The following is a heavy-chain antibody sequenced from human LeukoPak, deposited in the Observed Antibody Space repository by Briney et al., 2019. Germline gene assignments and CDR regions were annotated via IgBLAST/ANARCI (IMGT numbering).Heavy chain of an antibody. CDR1: GFTFSTYF. Sequence: PGGSLRLSCAASGFTFSTYFMHWVRQAPGQGLVWVSRINGDGISTTYADSVMGRFTISRDNAKNTLYLQMNSLRAEDTAVYYCARGAYGSGTYHDFDIWGQGTMVTVSS. J-gene: IGHJ3*02. V-gene: IGHV3-74*01. D-gene: IGHD3-10*01. CDR3: ARGAYGSGTYHDFDI. CDR2: INGDGIST.